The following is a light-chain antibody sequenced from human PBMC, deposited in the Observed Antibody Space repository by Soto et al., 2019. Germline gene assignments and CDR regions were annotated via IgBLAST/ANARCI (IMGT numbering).Light chain of an antibody. CDR2: SNN. CDR3: AAWDDSLNEWV. J-gene: IGLJ3*02. Sequence: QPVLTQPPSASGTPGQRVTISCSGSSSNIGSNTVNWYQQLPGTAPKLLIYSNNQRPSGVPDRFSGSKSGTSASLAISGLQSEDEADYYCAAWDDSLNEWVFGGGTKLTVL. V-gene: IGLV1-44*01. CDR1: SSNIGSNT.